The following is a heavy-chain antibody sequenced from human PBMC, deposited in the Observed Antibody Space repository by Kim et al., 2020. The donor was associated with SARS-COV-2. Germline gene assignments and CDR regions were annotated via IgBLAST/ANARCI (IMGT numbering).Heavy chain of an antibody. Sequence: YTPSLKIRVTISVDTSKRQFSLKLTSVTAADTAVYYCARGGSSWYNYFDYWGQGTLVTVSS. CDR3: ARGGSSWYNYFDY. D-gene: IGHD6-13*01. J-gene: IGHJ4*02. V-gene: IGHV4-61*02.